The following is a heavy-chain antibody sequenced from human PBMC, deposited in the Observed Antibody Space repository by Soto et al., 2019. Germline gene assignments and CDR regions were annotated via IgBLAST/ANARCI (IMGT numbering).Heavy chain of an antibody. CDR1: GGSISSGDYY. CDR2: IYYSGGT. CDR3: ARVDYDFWSGYLNWFDP. V-gene: IGHV4-30-4*01. J-gene: IGHJ5*02. Sequence: QVQLQESGPGLVKPSQTLSLTCTVSGGSISSGDYYWSWIRQPPGKGLEWIGYIYYSGGTYYNPSLKSRVTISVDTSKNQFSLKLSSVTAADTAVYYCARVDYDFWSGYLNWFDPWGQGTLVTVSS. D-gene: IGHD3-3*01.